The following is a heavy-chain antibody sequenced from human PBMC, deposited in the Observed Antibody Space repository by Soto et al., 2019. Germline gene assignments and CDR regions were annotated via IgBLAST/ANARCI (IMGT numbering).Heavy chain of an antibody. Sequence: QVQLVQSGAEVRKPGASVKISCKASGYTFTSYYLHWVRQAPGQGLEWMGIINPGGGTTTSAQKFQGRITMTRDTFTSTVYMELSSLRSEDTAVYYCARDRRADSSSWYGRNWFDPWGQGTLVTVSS. D-gene: IGHD3-22*01. V-gene: IGHV1-46*01. CDR1: GYTFTSYY. CDR2: INPGGGTT. CDR3: ARDRRADSSSWYGRNWFDP. J-gene: IGHJ5*02.